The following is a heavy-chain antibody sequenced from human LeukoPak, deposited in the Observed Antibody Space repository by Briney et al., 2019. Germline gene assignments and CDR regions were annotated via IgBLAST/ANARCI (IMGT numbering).Heavy chain of an antibody. Sequence: AAVKVSCKASGGTFSSYAISWVRQAPGQGLEWMGSINTNTGNPTYAQGFTGRFVFSLDTSVSTAYLQISSLKAEDTAVYYCAREFGTMVRGVTPGLYWGQGTLVTVSS. V-gene: IGHV7-4-1*02. CDR1: GGTFSSYA. J-gene: IGHJ4*02. CDR2: INTNTGNP. D-gene: IGHD3-10*01. CDR3: AREFGTMVRGVTPGLY.